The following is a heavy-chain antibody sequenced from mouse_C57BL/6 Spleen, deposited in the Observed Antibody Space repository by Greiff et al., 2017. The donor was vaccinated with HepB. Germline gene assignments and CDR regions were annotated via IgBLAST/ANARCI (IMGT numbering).Heavy chain of an antibody. CDR3: ARYDYGSSHWYFDV. CDR2: IYPGSGST. D-gene: IGHD1-1*01. CDR1: GYTFTSYW. Sequence: VQLQQPGAELVKPGASVKMSCKASGYTFTSYWITWVKQRPGQGLEWIGDIYPGSGSTNYNEKFKSKATLTVDTSSSTAYMQLSSLTSEDSAVYYCARYDYGSSHWYFDVWGTGTTVTVSS. V-gene: IGHV1-55*01. J-gene: IGHJ1*03.